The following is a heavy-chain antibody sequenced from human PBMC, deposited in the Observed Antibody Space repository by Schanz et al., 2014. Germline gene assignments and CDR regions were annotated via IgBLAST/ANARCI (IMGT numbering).Heavy chain of an antibody. CDR2: MIGSGSSV. V-gene: IGHV3-23*04. D-gene: IGHD3-22*01. CDR3: AKDGRLPYYGTGSDFDY. Sequence: EVQLVESGGGFVQPGGSLRLSCAASGFTFSSYGMSWVRQAPGKGLEWVSRMIGSGSSVFYADSVKGRFTISRDNLKNTVYLQMNSLRAGDTAVYYCAKDGRLPYYGTGSDFDYWGQGTLVAVSS. CDR1: GFTFSSYG. J-gene: IGHJ4*02.